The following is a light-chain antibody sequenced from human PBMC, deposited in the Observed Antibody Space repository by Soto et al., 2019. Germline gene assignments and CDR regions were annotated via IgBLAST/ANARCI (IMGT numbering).Light chain of an antibody. CDR3: QQYGRSPWT. V-gene: IGKV3-20*01. J-gene: IGKJ1*01. Sequence: EIVLTQSPGTLSLSPGERATLSCRASQSVSSSFLAWYQQKPVQAPRLLVYGASIRAIAITDRFIGSGSGTDFTLTISRVEPEDFAVYYCQQYGRSPWTFGQGTKVEIK. CDR2: GAS. CDR1: QSVSSSF.